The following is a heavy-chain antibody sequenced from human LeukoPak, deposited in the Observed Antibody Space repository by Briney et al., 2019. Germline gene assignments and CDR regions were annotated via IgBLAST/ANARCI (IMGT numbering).Heavy chain of an antibody. CDR2: IEQDGSEK. D-gene: IGHD3-10*01. Sequence: GGSLRLSCAASGFIFNIYWMSWVRQAPGKGLEWVANIEQDGSEKYYADSVKGRFTISRDNAKNSLYLQMNSLRAEDTGVYYCARDLRFGELNWFDPWGQGTLVTVSS. CDR3: ARDLRFGELNWFDP. CDR1: GFIFNIYW. V-gene: IGHV3-7*01. J-gene: IGHJ5*02.